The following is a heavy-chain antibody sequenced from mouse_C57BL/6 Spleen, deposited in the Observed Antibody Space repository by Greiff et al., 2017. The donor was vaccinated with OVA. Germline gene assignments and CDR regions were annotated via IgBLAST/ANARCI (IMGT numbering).Heavy chain of an antibody. V-gene: IGHV1-26*01. CDR2: INPNNGGT. Sequence: EVQLQQSGPELVKPGASVKISCKASGYTFTDYYMNWVKQSHGKSLEWIGDINPNNGGTSYNQKFKGKATLTVDKSSSTAYMELRSLTSEDSAVYYCASYYHWGVDYWGQGTTLTVSS. J-gene: IGHJ2*01. D-gene: IGHD1-1*01. CDR1: GYTFTDYY. CDR3: ASYYHWGVDY.